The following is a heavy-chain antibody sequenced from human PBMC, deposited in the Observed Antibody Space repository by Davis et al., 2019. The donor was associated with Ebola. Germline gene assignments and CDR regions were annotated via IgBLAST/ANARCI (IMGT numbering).Heavy chain of an antibody. CDR1: GFTCSKYG. J-gene: IGHJ4*02. D-gene: IGHD3-16*01. V-gene: IGHV3-30*18. CDR3: AKEGQVGGHSHFDY. Sequence: PGGSLRLSCAASGFTCSKYGMHWVRQAPGKGLEWVAGMSSDDSEEYDGRSKTYADSVQGRFIIRRDNPRNTLYLEMSSLRVEDTAIYYCAKEGQVGGHSHFDYWGQGTLVTVSS. CDR2: MSSDDSEEYDGRSK.